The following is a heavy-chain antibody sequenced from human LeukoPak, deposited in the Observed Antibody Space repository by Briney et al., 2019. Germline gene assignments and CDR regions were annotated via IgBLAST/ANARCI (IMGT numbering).Heavy chain of an antibody. CDR3: ATDRGPNTFDY. CDR2: IGGGGAAT. Sequence: GGSLRLSCAASGFTFSTYFMSWVRQAPGKGLEWVSTIGGGGAATYYADSVKGRFTISRDNSKNTLYLQMNSLRAEDAAVYYCATDRGPNTFDYWGQGTLVTVSS. V-gene: IGHV3-23*01. CDR1: GFTFSTYF. J-gene: IGHJ4*02.